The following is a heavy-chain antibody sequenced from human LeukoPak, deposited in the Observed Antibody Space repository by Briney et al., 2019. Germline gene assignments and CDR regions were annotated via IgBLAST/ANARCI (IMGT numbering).Heavy chain of an antibody. CDR2: IKSKTDGGTT. J-gene: IGHJ4*02. CDR1: GFTFSNAW. D-gene: IGHD3-22*01. CDR3: STTYYYDSSEGY. Sequence: GGSLRLSCAASGFTFSNAWMNWVRQAPGKGLEWVGRIKSKTDGGTTDYAAPVKGRLTISRDDSKNTLYLQMNSLKTEDTAVYYCSTTYYYDSSEGYWGQGTLVTVSS. V-gene: IGHV3-15*07.